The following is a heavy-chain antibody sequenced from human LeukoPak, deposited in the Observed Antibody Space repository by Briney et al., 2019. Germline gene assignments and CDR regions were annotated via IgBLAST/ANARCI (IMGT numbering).Heavy chain of an antibody. CDR2: ISSGGSIK. J-gene: IGHJ3*02. Sequence: PGGSLRLSCAASGFTFSTYEMNWVRQAPGKGLEWVSYISSGGSIKYYADSVKGRFTISGDSSKNSLYLQMNSLRAGDTAVYYCAIEGEQGNFDAFDIWGQGTLVTVSS. V-gene: IGHV3-48*03. CDR1: GFTFSTYE. D-gene: IGHD7-27*01. CDR3: AIEGEQGNFDAFDI.